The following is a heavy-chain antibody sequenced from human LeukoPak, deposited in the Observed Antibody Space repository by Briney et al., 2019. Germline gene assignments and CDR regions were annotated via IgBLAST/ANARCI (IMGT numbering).Heavy chain of an antibody. Sequence: PGGSLRLSCAASGFTFSRYAMSWVRQAPGKGPEWVSAISGSGGSTYYADSVKGRFTISRDNSKNALYLQLNSLSAEDTAVYYCAKAVNFDWLPNDYWGQGTLVTVSS. CDR3: AKAVNFDWLPNDY. CDR1: GFTFSRYA. J-gene: IGHJ4*02. D-gene: IGHD3-9*01. V-gene: IGHV3-23*01. CDR2: ISGSGGST.